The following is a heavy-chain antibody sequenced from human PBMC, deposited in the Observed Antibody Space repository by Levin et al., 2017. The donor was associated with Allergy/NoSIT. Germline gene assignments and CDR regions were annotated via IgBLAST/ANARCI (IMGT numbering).Heavy chain of an antibody. V-gene: IGHV1-46*01. CDR3: ATPVNIVARGLNY. CDR1: GYTFTSYY. CDR2: INPSGGST. J-gene: IGHJ4*02. D-gene: IGHD5-12*01. Sequence: GGSLRLSCKASGYTFTSYYMHWVRQAPGQGLEWMGIINPSGGSTSYAQKFQGRVTMTRDTSTSTVYMELSSLRSEDTAVYYCATPVNIVARGLNYWGQGTLVTVSS.